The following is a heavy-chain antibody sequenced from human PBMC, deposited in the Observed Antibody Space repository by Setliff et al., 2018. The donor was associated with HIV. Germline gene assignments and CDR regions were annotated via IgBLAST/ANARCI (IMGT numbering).Heavy chain of an antibody. Sequence: PSETLSLTCTVSGGSISSGNYYWSWIRQPAGKGLEWIGRIYTSGSTNYNPSLKSRVTISLDTSKNQFSLNLSSVTAADTAVYYCARRSPGGGYYMDVWGRGTTVTVS. V-gene: IGHV4-61*02. J-gene: IGHJ6*03. CDR1: GGSISSGNYY. CDR3: ARRSPGGGYYMDV. CDR2: IYTSGST. D-gene: IGHD3-16*01.